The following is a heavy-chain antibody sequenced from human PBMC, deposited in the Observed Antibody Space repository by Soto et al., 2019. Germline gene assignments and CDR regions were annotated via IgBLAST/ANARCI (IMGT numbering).Heavy chain of an antibody. CDR2: IIPIFGTA. CDR1: GGTFSSYA. J-gene: IGHJ5*02. D-gene: IGHD3-22*01. V-gene: IGHV1-69*13. Sequence: SVKVSCKASGGTFSSYAISWVRQAPGQGLEWMGGIIPIFGTANYAQKFQGRVTITADESTSTAYMELSSLRSEDTAVYYCARPTRFYYDSSGQSAWFDPWGQGTLVTVSS. CDR3: ARPTRFYYDSSGQSAWFDP.